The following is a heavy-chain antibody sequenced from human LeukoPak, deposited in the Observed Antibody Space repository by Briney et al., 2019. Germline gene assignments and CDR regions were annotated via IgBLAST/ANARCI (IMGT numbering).Heavy chain of an antibody. D-gene: IGHD2-2*02. CDR2: IYHSGST. Sequence: SETLSLTCPVSGYSISSGYYWGWIRQPPGKGLEWIGSIYHSGSTYYNPSLKSRVTISVDTSKNQFSLKLSSVTAADTAVYYCARQVYYCSSTSCYITGLFDYWGQGTLVTVSS. CDR3: ARQVYYCSSTSCYITGLFDY. J-gene: IGHJ4*02. V-gene: IGHV4-38-2*01. CDR1: GYSISSGYY.